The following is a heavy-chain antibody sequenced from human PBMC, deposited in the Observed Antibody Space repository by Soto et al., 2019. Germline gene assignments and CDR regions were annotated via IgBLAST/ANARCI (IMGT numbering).Heavy chain of an antibody. CDR1: GYTFTSYY. J-gene: IGHJ4*02. D-gene: IGHD5-18*01. CDR2: VNPNGGST. Sequence: QVQLVQSGAEVKKPGASVKVSCKASGYTFTSYYIHWVRQAPGQGLEWMGIVNPNGGSTTYAQKFQGRVTMTRDTSTSTVDMELSGLRSEDTAVYYCARGYSYGYGYWGQGTLVTVSS. V-gene: IGHV1-46*01. CDR3: ARGYSYGYGY.